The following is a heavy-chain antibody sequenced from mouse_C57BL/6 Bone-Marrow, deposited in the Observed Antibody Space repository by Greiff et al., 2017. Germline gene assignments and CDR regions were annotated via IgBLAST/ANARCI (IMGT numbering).Heavy chain of an antibody. CDR2: IDPEDGAT. D-gene: IGHD1-1*01. V-gene: IGHV14-1*01. J-gene: IGHJ2*01. CDR1: GFNIKDYY. CDR3: TTVYYYGSSPYYFDY. Sequence: VQLQQSGAELVRPGASVKLSCTASGFNIKDYYMHWVKQRPEQGLEWIGRIDPEDGATEYAPKFQGQATMTADTSSNTAYLQLSSLTSEATAVYYCTTVYYYGSSPYYFDYWGQGTTLTVSS.